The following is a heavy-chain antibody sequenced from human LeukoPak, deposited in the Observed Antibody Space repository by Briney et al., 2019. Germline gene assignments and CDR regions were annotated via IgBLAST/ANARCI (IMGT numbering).Heavy chain of an antibody. CDR3: AKEGAPFYDILTGHNYLDY. V-gene: IGHV3-23*01. Sequence: GGSLRLSCAASGFTFSSYAMSWVRQAPGKGLEWVSAISGSGGSTYYADSVKGRFTISRDNSKSTLYLQMNSLRAEDTAVYYCAKEGAPFYDILTGHNYLDYWGQGTLVTVSS. J-gene: IGHJ4*02. D-gene: IGHD3-9*01. CDR2: ISGSGGST. CDR1: GFTFSSYA.